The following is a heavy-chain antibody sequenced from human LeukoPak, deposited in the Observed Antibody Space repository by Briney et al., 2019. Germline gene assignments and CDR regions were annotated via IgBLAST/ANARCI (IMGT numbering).Heavy chain of an antibody. CDR2: ISAYNGNT. Sequence: GASVKVSCKASGYTFTSYGFSWVRQAPGQGLEWMGWISAYNGNTLYAQKLQDRVTMTTDTSTSTAYMELRSLRSDDTAVYYCARGPIAAAGTWHNWFDPWGQGTLVTVSS. V-gene: IGHV1-18*01. CDR3: ARGPIAAAGTWHNWFDP. D-gene: IGHD6-13*01. J-gene: IGHJ5*02. CDR1: GYTFTSYG.